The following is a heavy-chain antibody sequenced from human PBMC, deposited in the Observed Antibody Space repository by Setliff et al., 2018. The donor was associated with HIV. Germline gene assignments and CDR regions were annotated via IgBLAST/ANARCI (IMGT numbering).Heavy chain of an antibody. J-gene: IGHJ3*02. CDR1: GDTFTTYD. CDR2: MNTNSGNT. D-gene: IGHD1-26*01. V-gene: IGHV1-8*02. CDR3: ARYRPNQPQNAFDI. Sequence: ASVKVSCKASGDTFTTYDINWVRQATGQGPEWIGWMNTNSGNTGYAQKFQVRVTMTRNTSISTAYMELSSLRSEDTAVYYCARYRPNQPQNAFDIWGQGTMVT.